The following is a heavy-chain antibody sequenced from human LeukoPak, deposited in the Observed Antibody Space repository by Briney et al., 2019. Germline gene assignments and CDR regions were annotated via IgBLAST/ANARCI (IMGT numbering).Heavy chain of an antibody. D-gene: IGHD5-18*01. CDR3: AKEDVDTSFDC. CDR1: GFTFSNYA. CDR2: ISDGAGGRT. Sequence: GGSLRLSCAASGFTFSNYAMNWVRQAPGKGLEWVSAISDGAGGRTYYTDSVKGRFTISRDNSKNTLYLQLNSLRAEDTAVYYCAKEDVDTSFDCWGQGTLVTVSS. V-gene: IGHV3-23*01. J-gene: IGHJ4*02.